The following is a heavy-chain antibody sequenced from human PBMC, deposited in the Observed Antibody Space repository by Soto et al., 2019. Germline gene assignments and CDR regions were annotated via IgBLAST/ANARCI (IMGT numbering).Heavy chain of an antibody. D-gene: IGHD5-18*01. CDR3: ARDSKRGYSYGSLFGYSYYGMDV. Sequence: PSETLSLTCAVSGGSISSSNWWSWVRQPPGKGLEWIGEIYHSGSTNYNPSLKSRVTISVDKSKNQFSLKLSSVTAADTAVYYCARDSKRGYSYGSLFGYSYYGMDVWGQGTTVTVSS. CDR1: GGSISSSNW. J-gene: IGHJ6*02. CDR2: IYHSGST. V-gene: IGHV4-4*02.